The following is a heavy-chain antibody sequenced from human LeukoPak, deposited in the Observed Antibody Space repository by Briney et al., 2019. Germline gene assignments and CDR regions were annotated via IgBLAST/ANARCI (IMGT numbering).Heavy chain of an antibody. CDR1: GYTFTSYD. J-gene: IGHJ4*02. CDR2: MNPNSGNT. Sequence: ASVKVSCKASGYTFTSYDINWVRQATGQGLEWMGWMNPNSGNTGYAQKFQGRVTITADKSTSTAYMELSSLRSEDTAVYYCARGLAYCGGDCYSGVGYWGQGTLVTASS. CDR3: ARGLAYCGGDCYSGVGY. D-gene: IGHD2-21*01. V-gene: IGHV1-8*01.